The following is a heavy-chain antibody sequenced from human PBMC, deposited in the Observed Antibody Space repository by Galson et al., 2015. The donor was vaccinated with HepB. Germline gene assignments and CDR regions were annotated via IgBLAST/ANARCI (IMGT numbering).Heavy chain of an antibody. CDR2: ISGSGGST. CDR1: GFTFSSYW. Sequence: SLRLSCAASGFTFSSYWMSWVRQAPRKGLEWVSAISGSGGSTYYADSVKGRFTISRDNSKNTLYLQMNSLRAEDTAVYYCAKDVAWGGSYYYFDYWGQGTLVTVSS. CDR3: AKDVAWGGSYYYFDY. V-gene: IGHV3-23*01. D-gene: IGHD1-26*01. J-gene: IGHJ4*02.